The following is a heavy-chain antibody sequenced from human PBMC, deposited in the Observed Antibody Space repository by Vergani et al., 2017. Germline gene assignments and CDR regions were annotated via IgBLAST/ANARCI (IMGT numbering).Heavy chain of an antibody. CDR1: GYTFTSYY. Sequence: QVQLVQSGAEVKKPGASVKVSCKASGYTFTSYYMHWVRQAPGQGLEWMGIINHSGGSTSYAQKFQGRVTMNRDTSTSTVYMELSSLRSEDTAVYYCAREPPFGGMDVWGQGTTVTVSS. J-gene: IGHJ6*02. CDR2: INHSGGST. V-gene: IGHV1-46*01. D-gene: IGHD3-16*01. CDR3: AREPPFGGMDV.